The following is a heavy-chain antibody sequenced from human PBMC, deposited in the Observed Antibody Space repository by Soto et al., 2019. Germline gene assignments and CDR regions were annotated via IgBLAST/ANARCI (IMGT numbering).Heavy chain of an antibody. D-gene: IGHD4-4*01. CDR3: ARAGAVTTTRWYFDL. V-gene: IGHV4-39*01. Sequence: QLQLQESGPGLVKPSETLSLTCIVSGGSISSSNYWGWIRQSPGKGLEWIGSMHYSGSSNYNPSLRIQVTIAVDTSKNQCSPKLSSVTAADTAVYYCARAGAVTTTRWYFDLWGLGTLVTVSS. CDR2: MHYSGSS. J-gene: IGHJ2*01. CDR1: GGSISSSNY.